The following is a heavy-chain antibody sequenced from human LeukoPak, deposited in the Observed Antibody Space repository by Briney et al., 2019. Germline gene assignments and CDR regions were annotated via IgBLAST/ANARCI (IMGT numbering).Heavy chain of an antibody. CDR2: INTDGSST. CDR3: ARDLARYYDFWTDAFDI. J-gene: IGHJ3*02. V-gene: IGHV3-74*01. D-gene: IGHD3-3*01. CDR1: GFTFSSYW. Sequence: PGGSLRLSCAASGFTFSSYWMHWVRQAPGKGLVWVSRINTDGSSTSYADSVKGRFTISRDNAKNTLYLQMNSLRAEDTAVYYCARDLARYYDFWTDAFDIWGQGTMVTVSS.